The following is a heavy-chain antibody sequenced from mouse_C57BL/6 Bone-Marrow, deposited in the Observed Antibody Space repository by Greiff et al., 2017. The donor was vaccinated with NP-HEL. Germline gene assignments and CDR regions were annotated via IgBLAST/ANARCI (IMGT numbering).Heavy chain of an antibody. D-gene: IGHD1-1*01. Sequence: EVQLQQSGTVLARPGASVKMSCKTSGYTFTSYWMHWVKQRPGQGLEWIGAIYPGNSDTSYNQKFKGKAKLTAVTSASTAYMELSSLTNEDSAVYYCTRSNYYGSSNAMDYWGQGTSVTVSS. CDR1: GYTFTSYW. J-gene: IGHJ4*01. CDR2: IYPGNSDT. V-gene: IGHV1-5*01. CDR3: TRSNYYGSSNAMDY.